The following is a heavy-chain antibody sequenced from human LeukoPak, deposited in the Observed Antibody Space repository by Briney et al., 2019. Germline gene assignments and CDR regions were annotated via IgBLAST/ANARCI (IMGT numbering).Heavy chain of an antibody. V-gene: IGHV1-18*01. Sequence: ASVKVSCKASGGTFSSYAISWVRQAPGQGLEWMGWISAYNGNTNYAQKLQGRVTMTTDTSTSTAYMELRSLRSDDTAVYYCARSPGRGYCSGGSCYDYWGQGTLGTVSA. J-gene: IGHJ4*02. CDR2: ISAYNGNT. D-gene: IGHD2-15*01. CDR3: ARSPGRGYCSGGSCYDY. CDR1: GGTFSSYA.